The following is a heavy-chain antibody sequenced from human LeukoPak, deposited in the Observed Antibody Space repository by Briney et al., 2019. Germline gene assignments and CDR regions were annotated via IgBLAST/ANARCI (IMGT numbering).Heavy chain of an antibody. CDR1: GGSISSYY. Sequence: SETLSLTCTVSGGSISSYYWSWIRQPPGKGLEWIGYIYYSGSTNYNPSLKSRVTISVDTSKNQFSLKLSSVTAADTAVYYCARVYFDWLSIQSYYYYMDVWGKGTTVTISS. J-gene: IGHJ6*03. D-gene: IGHD3-9*01. CDR2: IYYSGST. CDR3: ARVYFDWLSIQSYYYYMDV. V-gene: IGHV4-59*01.